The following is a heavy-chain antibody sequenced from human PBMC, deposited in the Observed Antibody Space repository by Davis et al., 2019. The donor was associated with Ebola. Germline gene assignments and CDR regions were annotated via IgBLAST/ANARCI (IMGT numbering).Heavy chain of an antibody. D-gene: IGHD1-14*01. CDR3: ARDYVY. J-gene: IGHJ4*02. CDR2: IYHSGST. Sequence: MPSETLSLTCTVSGYSISRGFSWGWIRQPPGKGLEWIGSIYHSGSTNYSPSLKRRVTISADTSKNQFSLRLSSVTAADTAIYYCARDYVYWGQGTLVAVSS. V-gene: IGHV4-38-2*02. CDR1: GYSISRGFS.